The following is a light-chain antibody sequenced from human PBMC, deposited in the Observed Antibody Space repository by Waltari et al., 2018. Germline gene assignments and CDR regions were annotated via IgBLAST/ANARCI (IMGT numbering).Light chain of an antibody. CDR2: KAS. V-gene: IGKV1-9*01. CDR3: QHGYGSPPT. Sequence: DIQMTQSPSYLSASVGDRVNITCQASQCISNNLAWYQQKPGKVPMLLIYKASTLQTGVPTRFSGSGSGTAFTLTISSLQPEYFATYYCQHGYGSPPTFGQGTKVEFK. CDR1: QCISNN. J-gene: IGKJ1*01.